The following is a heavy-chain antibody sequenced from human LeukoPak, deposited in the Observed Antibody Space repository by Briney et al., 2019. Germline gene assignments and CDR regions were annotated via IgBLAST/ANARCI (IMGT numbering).Heavy chain of an antibody. Sequence: TGGSLRLSCAASGFTVSSNYMSWVRQAPGKGLEWVSVIYSGGSTYYADSVKGRFTISRDSSKNTLYLQMNSLRVEDTAVYYCARGEGYSSSLATDYWGQGTLVTVSS. CDR1: GFTVSSNY. D-gene: IGHD6-13*01. CDR3: ARGEGYSSSLATDY. CDR2: IYSGGST. V-gene: IGHV3-53*01. J-gene: IGHJ4*02.